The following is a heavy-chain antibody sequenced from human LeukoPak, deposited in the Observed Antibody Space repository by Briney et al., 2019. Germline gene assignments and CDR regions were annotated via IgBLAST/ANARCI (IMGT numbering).Heavy chain of an antibody. D-gene: IGHD2-2*01. Sequence: PSETLSLTCAVYGGSFSGYYWSWIRQPPGKGLEWIGEINHSGSTNYNPSLKSRVTISVDTSKNQFSLKLSSVTAADTAVYYCARGLVVPAAPSMYNWFDPWGPGTLVTVSS. CDR1: GGSFSGYY. CDR3: ARGLVVPAAPSMYNWFDP. V-gene: IGHV4-34*01. CDR2: INHSGST. J-gene: IGHJ5*02.